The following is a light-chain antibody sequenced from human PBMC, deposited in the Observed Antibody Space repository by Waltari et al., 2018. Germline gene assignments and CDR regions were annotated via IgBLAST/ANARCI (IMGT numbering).Light chain of an antibody. CDR1: SLRSYY. CDR3: NSRDSSGNHP. Sequence: SSELTQDPAVSVALGQTVRIKCQGDSLRSYYASWYQQKPGQAPVLVIYGKNNRPSGIPDRFSGSISGNTASLTITGAQAEDEADYYCNSRDSSGNHPFGGGTKLTVL. J-gene: IGLJ2*01. CDR2: GKN. V-gene: IGLV3-19*01.